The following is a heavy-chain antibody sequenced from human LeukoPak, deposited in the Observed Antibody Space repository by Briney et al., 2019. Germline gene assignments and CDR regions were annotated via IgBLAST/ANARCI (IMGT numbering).Heavy chain of an antibody. CDR3: ARGQWLAPFDY. CDR2: IYYSGST. V-gene: IGHV4-39*07. D-gene: IGHD6-19*01. J-gene: IGHJ4*02. CDR1: GGSISSYY. Sequence: PSETLSLTCTVSGGSISSYYWGWIRQPPGKGLEWIGSIYYSGSTYYNPSLKSRVTISVDTSKNQFSLRLSSVTAADTAVYYCARGQWLAPFDYWGQGTLVTVSS.